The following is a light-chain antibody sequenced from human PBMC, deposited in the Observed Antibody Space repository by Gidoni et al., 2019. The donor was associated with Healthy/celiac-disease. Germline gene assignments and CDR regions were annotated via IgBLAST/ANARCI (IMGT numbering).Light chain of an antibody. V-gene: IGKV1-5*03. CDR2: KAS. CDR1: QSISRW. CDR3: QQYNSYPWT. J-gene: IGKJ1*01. Sequence: DIQMTQSPSTLSASVGDRVSITCRASQSISRWVAWYQQKPGKAPKLLIYKASGLERGVPSRFSGRGSGTEFTLTISSLRPDDFATYYCQQYNSYPWTFGQGTKVEIK.